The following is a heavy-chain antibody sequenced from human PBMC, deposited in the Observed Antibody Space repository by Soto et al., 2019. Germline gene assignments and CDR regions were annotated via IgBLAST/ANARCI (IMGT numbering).Heavy chain of an antibody. CDR2: ISWNSGSI. D-gene: IGHD1-1*01. Sequence: ESGGGLVQPGRSLRLSCAASGFTFDDYAMHWVRQAPGKGLEWVSGISWNSGSIGYADSVKGRFTISRDNAKNSLYLQMNSLRAEDTALYYCAKGIVGTTLDAFDIWGQGTMVTVSS. CDR1: GFTFDDYA. V-gene: IGHV3-9*01. J-gene: IGHJ3*02. CDR3: AKGIVGTTLDAFDI.